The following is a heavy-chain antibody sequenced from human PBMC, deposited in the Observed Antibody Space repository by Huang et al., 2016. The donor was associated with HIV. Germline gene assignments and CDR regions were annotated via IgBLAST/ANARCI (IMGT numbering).Heavy chain of an antibody. J-gene: IGHJ3*02. D-gene: IGHD2-21*01. CDR3: AAGYDTYYDI. Sequence: QIQLVQSGAEVKKPGASVKVSCKVSGYTLTELSIHWVRQAPGKGLEGMGGFAPEHGETIYAKNFQGRVTMTEDTSTDTAYMELHSLRPEDTAVYYCAAGYDTYYDIWGQGTMVIASS. V-gene: IGHV1-24*01. CDR1: GYTLTELS. CDR2: FAPEHGET.